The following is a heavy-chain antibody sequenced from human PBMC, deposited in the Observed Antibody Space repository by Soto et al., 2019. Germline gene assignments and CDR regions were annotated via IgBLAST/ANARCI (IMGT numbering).Heavy chain of an antibody. D-gene: IGHD6-13*01. Sequence: QVQLQQWGAGLLKPSETLSLTCAVYGGSFSGYYWSWIRQPPGKGLEWIGEINHSGSTNYNPSLKSRVTISVDTSKNHFSLKLSAVTAADTAVYYCARLIRRAAAFDYWGQGTLVTVSS. CDR1: GGSFSGYY. J-gene: IGHJ4*02. CDR3: ARLIRRAAAFDY. V-gene: IGHV4-34*01. CDR2: INHSGST.